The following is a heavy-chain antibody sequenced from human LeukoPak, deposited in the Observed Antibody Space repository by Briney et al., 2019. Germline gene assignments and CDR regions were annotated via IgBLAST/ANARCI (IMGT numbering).Heavy chain of an antibody. CDR2: IYYSGST. CDR1: GGSISSYY. J-gene: IGHJ4*02. D-gene: IGHD6-13*01. CDR3: ARVAAAGFLFDY. V-gene: IGHV4-59*08. Sequence: SETLSLTCTVSGGSISSYYWSWIRQPPGKGLEWIGYIYYSGSTNYNPSLKSRVTISVDTSKNQFSLKLSSVTAADTAVYYCARVAAAGFLFDYWGQGTLVTVSS.